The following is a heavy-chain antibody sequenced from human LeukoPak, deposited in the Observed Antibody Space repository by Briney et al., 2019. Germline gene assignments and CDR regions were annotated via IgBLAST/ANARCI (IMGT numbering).Heavy chain of an antibody. V-gene: IGHV4-34*01. D-gene: IGHD3-22*01. CDR2: INHSGST. Sequence: SETPSLTCAVYGGSSSAYYWSWIRQPPGKGLEWIGEINHSGSTNYNPSLKSRVTMSLDTSKNQLSLKLSSVTAADTAVYYCARPRNDYDTSVYGDWGQGTLVTVSS. CDR1: GGSSSAYY. CDR3: ARPRNDYDTSVYGD. J-gene: IGHJ4*02.